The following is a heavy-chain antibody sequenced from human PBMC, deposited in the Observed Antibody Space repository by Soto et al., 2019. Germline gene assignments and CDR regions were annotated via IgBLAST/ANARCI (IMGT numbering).Heavy chain of an antibody. CDR2: TRTYSGNT. D-gene: IGHD4-17*01. CDR3: ARDLVGGDYVKGDY. CDR1: GYTFTSYG. Sequence: QVQLVQSGGEVKKPGASVKVSCKTSGYTFTSYGISWVRQAPGQGLEWMGWTRTYSGNTEYAQKIQGRVTMTTDTLTNTAYMELRSLRSDDTAVYYCARDLVGGDYVKGDYWGQGTLVTVSS. V-gene: IGHV1-18*01. J-gene: IGHJ4*02.